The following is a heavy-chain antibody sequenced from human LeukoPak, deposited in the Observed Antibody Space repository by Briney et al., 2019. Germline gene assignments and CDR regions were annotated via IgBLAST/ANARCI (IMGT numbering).Heavy chain of an antibody. Sequence: PGGALRLSCAASGFTFSMYAMSWVRQAPGKGLEWVSVISVDGGDTYYADSVKGRFTISRDNSKSTLYLQMNSLRAEDTAVYYCAKDSVGVAGPDYWGQGSLVTVSS. V-gene: IGHV3-23*01. J-gene: IGHJ4*02. D-gene: IGHD6-19*01. CDR1: GFTFSMYA. CDR3: AKDSVGVAGPDY. CDR2: ISVDGGDT.